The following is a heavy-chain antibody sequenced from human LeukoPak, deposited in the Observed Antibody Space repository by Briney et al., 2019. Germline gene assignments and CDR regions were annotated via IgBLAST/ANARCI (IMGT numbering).Heavy chain of an antibody. CDR2: IYYSGST. J-gene: IGHJ4*02. V-gene: IGHV4-59*08. CDR3: ARVSIAATDY. D-gene: IGHD6-13*01. Sequence: PSETLSLTCTVSGGSISSYYWSWIRQPPGKGLEWIGYIYYSGSTNYNPSLKSRVSISVDTSKNQFSLKLTSVTAADTAVYYCARVSIAATDYWGQGTLVTVSS. CDR1: GGSISSYY.